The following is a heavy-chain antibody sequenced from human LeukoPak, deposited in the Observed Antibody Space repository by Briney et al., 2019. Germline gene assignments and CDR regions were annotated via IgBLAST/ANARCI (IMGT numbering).Heavy chain of an antibody. D-gene: IGHD5-18*01. CDR2: INHFGRT. V-gene: IGHV4-34*01. Sequence: SETLSLTCAVYGGSFSGFYWSWIRQPPGQGLEWIGEINHFGRTNFNSSLKSRVTISIDTSKNQFSLQLSSVTAADTAVYYCGRARGYSYGYVGDWGRGTLVTVSS. CDR1: GGSFSGFY. CDR3: GRARGYSYGYVGD. J-gene: IGHJ2*01.